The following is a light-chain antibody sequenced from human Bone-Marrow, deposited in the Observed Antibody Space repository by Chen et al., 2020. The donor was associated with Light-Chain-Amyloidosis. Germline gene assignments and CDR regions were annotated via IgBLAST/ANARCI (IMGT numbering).Light chain of an antibody. CDR3: MQTLQPLRT. CDR1: QSLMQNNGYNF. Sequence: IVMTQSPLSLAVTPGESASISCTSNQSLMQNNGYNFLDWYLQKPGQSPQLLIYLASDRASGGPDRFSGSGSGKDFTLKITSVEADDVGVYFCMQTLQPLRTFGQWTKLEI. CDR2: LAS. J-gene: IGKJ2*01. V-gene: IGKV2-28*01.